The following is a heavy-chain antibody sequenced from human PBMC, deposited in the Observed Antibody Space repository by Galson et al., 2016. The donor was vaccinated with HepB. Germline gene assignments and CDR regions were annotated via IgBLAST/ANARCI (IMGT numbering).Heavy chain of an antibody. CDR3: AKLSGAAAATSDPFDI. CDR2: ISYDGGIK. Sequence: SLRLSCAASGFSFNNYGMHWVRQAPGKGLEWVAVISYDGGIKYYADSVKGRFTISRDNSKNTLFLQMNSLRTEDTAVYCCAKLSGAAAATSDPFDIWGQGTMVTVS. CDR1: GFSFNNYG. J-gene: IGHJ3*02. D-gene: IGHD6-13*01. V-gene: IGHV3-30*18.